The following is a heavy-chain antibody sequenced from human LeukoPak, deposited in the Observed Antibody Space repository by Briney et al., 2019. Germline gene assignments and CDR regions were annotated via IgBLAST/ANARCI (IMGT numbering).Heavy chain of an antibody. CDR1: GFTFSTYW. CDR3: ARDTYDSSGYHFYYMDV. Sequence: GGSLRLSCAASGFTFSTYWMSWVRQAPGKGLEWVANIKQDGSEKHYGDSVRGRFTISRDNAENSLYLQMNSLRAEDTALYFCARDTYDSSGYHFYYMDVWGKGTTVTVSS. J-gene: IGHJ6*03. CDR2: IKQDGSEK. D-gene: IGHD3-22*01. V-gene: IGHV3-7*01.